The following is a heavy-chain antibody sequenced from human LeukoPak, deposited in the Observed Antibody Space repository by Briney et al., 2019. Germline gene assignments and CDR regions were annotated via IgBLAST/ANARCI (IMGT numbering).Heavy chain of an antibody. V-gene: IGHV3-74*01. Sequence: GGSLRLSCAASGFTFSSYWMHWVRRAPGKGLVWVSRINSDGSGTTYADSVKGRFTISRDNAKNTLYLQMNSLRAEDTAVYYCARAGERYSSSSPYNWFDPWGQGTLVTVSP. CDR2: INSDGSGT. CDR3: ARAGERYSSSSPYNWFDP. CDR1: GFTFSSYW. D-gene: IGHD6-6*01. J-gene: IGHJ5*02.